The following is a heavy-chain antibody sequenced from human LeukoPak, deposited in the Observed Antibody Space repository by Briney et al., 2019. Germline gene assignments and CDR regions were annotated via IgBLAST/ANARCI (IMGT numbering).Heavy chain of an antibody. D-gene: IGHD6-6*01. J-gene: IGHJ6*02. CDR1: GYTFTSYA. CDR3: ARDYVAARPKYYYYGMDV. CDR2: ISAYNGNT. V-gene: IGHV1-18*01. Sequence: ASVKVSCKASGYTFTSYAMHWVRQAPGQRLEWMGWISAYNGNTNYAQKLQGRVTMTTDTSTSTAYMELRSLRSDDTAVYYCARDYVAARPKYYYYGMDVWGQGTTVTVSS.